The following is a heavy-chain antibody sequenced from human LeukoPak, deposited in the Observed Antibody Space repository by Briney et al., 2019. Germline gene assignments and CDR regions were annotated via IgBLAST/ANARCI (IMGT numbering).Heavy chain of an antibody. CDR3: ARVTGYVMEDYFDY. V-gene: IGHV4-59*01. D-gene: IGHD6-13*01. CDR2: IYYSGST. Sequence: PSETLSLTCTVSGGSISSSYWSWIRQPPGKGLEWIGYIYYSGSTNYNPSLKSRVTISVDTSKNQFSLRLSSVTAADTAVYYCARVTGYVMEDYFDYWGQGTLVTVSS. J-gene: IGHJ4*02. CDR1: GGSISSSY.